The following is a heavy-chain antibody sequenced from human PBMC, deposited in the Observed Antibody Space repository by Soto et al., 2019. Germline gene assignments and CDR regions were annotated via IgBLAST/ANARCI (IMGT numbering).Heavy chain of an antibody. V-gene: IGHV4-39*01. CDR1: GGSISSSSYY. CDR2: IYYSGST. CDR3: ARQRSEQQLVTAYMDV. Sequence: SETLSLTCTVSGGSISSSSYYWGWIRQPPGKGLEWIGSIYYSGSTYYNPSLKSRVTISVDTSKNQFSLKLSSVTAADTAVYYCARQRSEQQLVTAYMDVWGKGTTVTVSS. D-gene: IGHD6-13*01. J-gene: IGHJ6*03.